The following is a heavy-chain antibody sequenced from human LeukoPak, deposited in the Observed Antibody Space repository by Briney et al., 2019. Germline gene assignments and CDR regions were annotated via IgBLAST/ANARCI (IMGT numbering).Heavy chain of an antibody. CDR2: IYTSGST. Sequence: SETLSLTCTVSGGSISSYYWSWVRQPAGKGLEWIGRIYTSGSTNYNPSLKSRVTMSVDTSKNQFSLKLSSVTAADTAVYYCARDILIVGATAGGRHYYYYMDVWGKGTTVTVSS. CDR3: ARDILIVGATAGGRHYYYYMDV. V-gene: IGHV4-4*07. CDR1: GGSISSYY. D-gene: IGHD1-26*01. J-gene: IGHJ6*03.